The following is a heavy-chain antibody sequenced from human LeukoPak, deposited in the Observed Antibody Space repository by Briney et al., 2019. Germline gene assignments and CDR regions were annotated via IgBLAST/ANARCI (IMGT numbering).Heavy chain of an antibody. J-gene: IGHJ3*02. CDR1: GFTFSSYS. Sequence: GGSLRLSCAASGFTFSSYSMNWVRQAPGKGLEWVSSISRSSSYIYYADSVKGRFTISRDNAKNSLYLQMNSLRAEDTAVYYCERDHDDSGNYDFWSGYYRGTNAFDIWGQGTMVTVSS. D-gene: IGHD3-3*01. CDR2: ISRSSSYI. V-gene: IGHV3-21*01. CDR3: ERDHDDSGNYDFWSGYYRGTNAFDI.